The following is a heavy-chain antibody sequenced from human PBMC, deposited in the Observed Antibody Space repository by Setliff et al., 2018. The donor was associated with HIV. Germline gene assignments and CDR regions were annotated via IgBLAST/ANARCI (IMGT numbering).Heavy chain of an antibody. J-gene: IGHJ4*02. CDR1: GGSISSGYYY. D-gene: IGHD2-2*01. CDR3: ARGFDYAQRPPLYYIDY. Sequence: SETLSLTCTVSGGSISSGYYYWSWIRQHPGKGLEWIGYIYYSGNPFYNPSLRSRVTISLDTSKNQFALKLSSVTAADTAVYYCARGFDYAQRPPLYYIDYWGQGTLVTVSS. CDR2: IYYSGNP. V-gene: IGHV4-31*03.